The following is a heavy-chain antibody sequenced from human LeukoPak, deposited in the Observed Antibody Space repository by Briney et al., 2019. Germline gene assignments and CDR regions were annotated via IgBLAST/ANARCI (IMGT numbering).Heavy chain of an antibody. CDR2: INPSGGST. D-gene: IGHD5-24*01. CDR3: WGGRGIRDGYGALFGY. Sequence: ASVKVSCKASGYTFTSYYMHWVRQAPGQGLEWMGIINPSGGSTSYAQKFQGRVTMTRDTSTSTVYMELSSLRSEDTAVYYCWGGRGIRDGYGALFGYWGQGTLVTVSS. J-gene: IGHJ4*02. V-gene: IGHV1-46*01. CDR1: GYTFTSYY.